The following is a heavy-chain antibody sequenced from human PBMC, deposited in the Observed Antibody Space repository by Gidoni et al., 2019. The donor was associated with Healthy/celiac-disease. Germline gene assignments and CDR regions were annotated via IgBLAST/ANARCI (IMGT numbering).Heavy chain of an antibody. CDR3: ARGPLYCSSTSCYPESGYYYYYMDV. CDR2: IIPIFGTA. CDR1: GGTFSSSA. Sequence: QVQLVQSGAEVKKPGSSVKVSCKASGGTFSSSAISWVRQAPGQGLEWMGGIIPIFGTANYAQKFQGRVTITADKSTSTAYMELSSLRSEDTAVYYCARGPLYCSSTSCYPESGYYYYYMDVWGKGTTVTVSS. V-gene: IGHV1-69*06. J-gene: IGHJ6*03. D-gene: IGHD2-2*01.